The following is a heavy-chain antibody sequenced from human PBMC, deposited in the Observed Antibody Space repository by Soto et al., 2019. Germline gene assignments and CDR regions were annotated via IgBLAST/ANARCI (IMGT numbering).Heavy chain of an antibody. CDR3: ARGTFGVVKD. CDR2: MYSSGGT. J-gene: IGHJ4*02. D-gene: IGHD3-3*01. V-gene: IGHV4-59*01. CDR1: GGSISSYY. Sequence: QVQLQESGPGLVKPSETLSLTCTVSGGSISSYYWSWIRQPPGKGLEGIGYMYSSGGTNYNPSLTGRATNTIATSRNQSSLKLSSVTAADTAVSYCARGTFGVVKDWGQGTRVTVSS.